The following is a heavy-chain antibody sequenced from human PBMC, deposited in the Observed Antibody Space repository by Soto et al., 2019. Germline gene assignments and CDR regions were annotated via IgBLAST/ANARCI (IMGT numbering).Heavy chain of an antibody. CDR1: GFTFSSYA. V-gene: IGHV3-30-3*01. CDR2: ISYDGSNK. CDR3: ARGDDYGDRKAD. D-gene: IGHD4-17*01. Sequence: QVQLVESGGGVVQPGRSLRLSCAASGFTFSSYAMHWVRQAPGKGLEWVAVISYDGSNKYYAYSVKGRFTIARNNSKNTLYLQMNSLSAEDTAVYYCARGDDYGDRKADWGQGTLVTVSS. J-gene: IGHJ4*02.